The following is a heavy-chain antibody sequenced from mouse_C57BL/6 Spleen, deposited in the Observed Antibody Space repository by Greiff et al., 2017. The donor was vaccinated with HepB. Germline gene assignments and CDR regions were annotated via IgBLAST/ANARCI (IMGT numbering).Heavy chain of an antibody. D-gene: IGHD3-2*02. CDR1: GFTFSNYW. CDR3: TAGENSSGFDY. Sequence: EVKVEESGGGLVQPGGSMKLSCVASGFTFSNYWMNWVRQSPEKGLEWVAQIRLKSDNYATHYAESVKGRFTISRDDSKSSVYLQMNNLRAEDTGFYYCTAGENSSGFDYWGQGTTLTVSS. CDR2: IRLKSDNYAT. J-gene: IGHJ2*01. V-gene: IGHV6-3*01.